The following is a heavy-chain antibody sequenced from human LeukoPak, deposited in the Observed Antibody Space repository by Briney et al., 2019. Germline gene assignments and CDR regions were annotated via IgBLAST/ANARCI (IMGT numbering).Heavy chain of an antibody. Sequence: GGSLRLSCAASGFTFSSYAMHWVRQAPGKGLEYVSAISSNGGSTYYANSVKGRFTISRDNSKNTLYLQMGSLRAEDMAVYYCARDSVGGERWLPETGDYYYYYMDVWGTGTTVTVSS. J-gene: IGHJ6*03. CDR3: ARDSVGGERWLPETGDYYYYYMDV. CDR1: GFTFSSYA. CDR2: ISSNGGST. D-gene: IGHD5-24*01. V-gene: IGHV3-64*01.